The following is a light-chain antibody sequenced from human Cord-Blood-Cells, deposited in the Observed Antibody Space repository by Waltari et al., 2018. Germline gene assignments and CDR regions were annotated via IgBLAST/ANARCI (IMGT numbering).Light chain of an antibody. Sequence: QSALTQPASVSGSPGQSITISCTGTSSDVGGYNYVSWYQQHPGKAPNVMLYDVSNRPSVVASRFSGSKSGNAAALPMSGVQAEDEADYYCSSYTSSSTLVFGGGTKLTVL. V-gene: IGLV2-14*03. CDR2: DVS. J-gene: IGLJ3*02. CDR3: SSYTSSSTLV. CDR1: SSDVGGYNY.